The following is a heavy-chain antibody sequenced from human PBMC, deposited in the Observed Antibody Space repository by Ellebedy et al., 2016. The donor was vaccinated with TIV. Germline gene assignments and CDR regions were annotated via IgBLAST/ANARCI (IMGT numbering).Heavy chain of an antibody. D-gene: IGHD2/OR15-2a*01. CDR3: ARVIGLFDCDGATCSPPPPLDY. V-gene: IGHV1-18*04. CDR2: ISAYSGNT. CDR1: GYTFTSFG. Sequence: ASVKVSCKASGYTFTSFGISWLRQAPGQGLEWMGWISAYSGNTNYVQRFQGRITMTTDTSTSTGYMELRRLRSDDTAVYYCARVIGLFDCDGATCSPPPPLDYWGQGTLVTVSS. J-gene: IGHJ4*02.